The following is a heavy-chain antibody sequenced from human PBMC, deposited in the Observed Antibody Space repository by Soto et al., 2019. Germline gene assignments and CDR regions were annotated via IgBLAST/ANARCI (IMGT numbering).Heavy chain of an antibody. J-gene: IGHJ4*02. CDR3: ARVTIFGVVIPENYFDY. CDR2: IYYSGST. V-gene: IGHV4-31*03. Sequence: QVQLQESGPGLVKPSQTLSLTCTVSGGSISSGGYYWSWIRQHPGKGLEWIGYIYYSGSTYYNPSLNSRVTLSVDTSKNQFSLKLSSVTAADTAVYYCARVTIFGVVIPENYFDYWGEGTLVTVSS. CDR1: GGSISSGGYY. D-gene: IGHD3-3*01.